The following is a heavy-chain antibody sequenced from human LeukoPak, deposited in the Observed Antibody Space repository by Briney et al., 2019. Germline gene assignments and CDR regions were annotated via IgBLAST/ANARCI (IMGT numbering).Heavy chain of an antibody. CDR1: GYTFTGYY. J-gene: IGHJ4*02. CDR3: ARGRWAGPNDY. Sequence: ASVKVSCKASGYTFTGYYMHWVRQAPGQGLEWMGWINHNSGGTNYAQKFQGRVTMTRDTSISTAYMELSRLRSDDTAVYYCARGRWAGPNDYWGQGTLVTVSS. D-gene: IGHD3/OR15-3a*01. V-gene: IGHV1-2*02. CDR2: INHNSGGT.